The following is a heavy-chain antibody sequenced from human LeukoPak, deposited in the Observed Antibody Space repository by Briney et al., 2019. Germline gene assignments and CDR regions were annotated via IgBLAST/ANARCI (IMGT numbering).Heavy chain of an antibody. V-gene: IGHV4-4*07. Sequence: SETLSLTCTVSGGSISSYYWSWFRQPAGKGLEWIGRIYTSGSTNYNPSLKSRVTMSVDTSKNQFSLKLSSVTAADTAVYYCARDRLVVVPAATTEEYYYYGMDVWGQGTTVTVSS. CDR3: ARDRLVVVPAATTEEYYYYGMDV. CDR2: IYTSGST. D-gene: IGHD2-2*01. J-gene: IGHJ6*02. CDR1: GGSISSYY.